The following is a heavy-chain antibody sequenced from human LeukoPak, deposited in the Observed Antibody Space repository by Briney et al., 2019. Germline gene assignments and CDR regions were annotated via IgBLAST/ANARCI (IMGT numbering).Heavy chain of an antibody. Sequence: ASVKVSCKASGYTFTGYYMHWVRQAPGQGLEWMGWINPNSGGTNYAQKFQGRVTMTRDTSISTAYMELSRLRSDDTAVYYCARDRVWFGESDIEEPDASDNWGQGTMVTVSS. D-gene: IGHD3-10*01. CDR2: INPNSGGT. CDR1: GYTFTGYY. V-gene: IGHV1-2*02. CDR3: ARDRVWFGESDIEEPDASDN. J-gene: IGHJ3*02.